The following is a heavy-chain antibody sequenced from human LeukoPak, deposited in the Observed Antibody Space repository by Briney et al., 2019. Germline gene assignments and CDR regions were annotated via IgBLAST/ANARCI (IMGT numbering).Heavy chain of an antibody. J-gene: IGHJ3*02. CDR1: GFTFSSYS. D-gene: IGHD3-22*01. CDR3: ARDYYYDSSGYSGSAFDI. CDR2: ISSSSSYI. V-gene: IGHV3-21*01. Sequence: GGSLRLSCAASGFTFSSYSMNWVRQAPGKGLGWVSSISSSSSYIYYADPVKGRFTISRDNAKNSLYLQMNSLRAEDTAVYYCARDYYYDSSGYSGSAFDIWGQGTMVTVSS.